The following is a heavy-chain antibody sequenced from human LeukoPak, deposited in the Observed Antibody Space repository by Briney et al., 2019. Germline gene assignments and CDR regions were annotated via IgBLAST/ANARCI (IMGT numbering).Heavy chain of an antibody. J-gene: IGHJ4*02. CDR1: GYSISSGYY. CDR2: IYHSGST. V-gene: IGHV4-38-2*02. Sequence: TTSETLSLTCTVSGYSISSGYYWGWIRQPPGKGLEWIGSIYHSGSTYYNPSLKSRVIISVDTSKNQFSLKLSSVTAADTAVYYCARLAVAGTGPDYWGQGTLVTVSS. CDR3: ARLAVAGTGPDY. D-gene: IGHD6-19*01.